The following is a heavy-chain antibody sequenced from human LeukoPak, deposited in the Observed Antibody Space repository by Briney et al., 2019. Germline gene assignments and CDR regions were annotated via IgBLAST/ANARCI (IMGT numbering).Heavy chain of an antibody. CDR2: ISWDGGST. J-gene: IGHJ6*03. CDR1: GFTFDDYT. CDR3: AKGRSGYMDV. Sequence: GGSLRLSCAASGFTFDDYTMHWVRQAPGKGLEWVSLISWDGGSTYYADSVKGRFTISRDNSKNSLYLQMNSLRTEDTALYYCAKGRSGYMDVWGKGTTVTVSS. V-gene: IGHV3-43*01. D-gene: IGHD3-10*01.